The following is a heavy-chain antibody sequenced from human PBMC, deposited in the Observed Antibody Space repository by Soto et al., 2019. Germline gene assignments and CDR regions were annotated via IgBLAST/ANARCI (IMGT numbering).Heavy chain of an antibody. D-gene: IGHD2-15*01. J-gene: IGHJ3*02. CDR3: ARGGRWNAFDI. CDR1: GFTFSSYA. Sequence: QVQLVESGGGVVQPGRSLRLSCAASGFTFSSYAMHWVRQAPGKGLEWGAVISYDGSNKYYADSVKGRFTISRDNSKNTMYRQMNSLRAEDTAVYYCARGGRWNAFDIWGQGTMVTVSS. CDR2: ISYDGSNK. V-gene: IGHV3-30-3*01.